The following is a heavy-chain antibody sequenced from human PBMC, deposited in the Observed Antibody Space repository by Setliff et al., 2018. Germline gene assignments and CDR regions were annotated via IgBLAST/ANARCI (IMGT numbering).Heavy chain of an antibody. CDR1: GYPFTSYD. CDR3: ARRVGSVGIQLPDY. V-gene: IGHV1-8*02. J-gene: IGHJ4*01. D-gene: IGHD5-18*01. CDR2: MNPNSGNT. Sequence: ASVKVSCKASGYPFTSYDINWVRQATGQGLEWMGWMNPNSGNTGYAQKFQGRVTMTRNTSISTAYMELSSLRSEDTAVYYCARRVGSVGIQLPDYWGQGTLVTSPQ.